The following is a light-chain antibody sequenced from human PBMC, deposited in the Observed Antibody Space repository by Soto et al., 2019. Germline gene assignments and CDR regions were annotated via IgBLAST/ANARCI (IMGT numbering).Light chain of an antibody. Sequence: DIVMTQSPPSLTVTPGEPASISCRSSQRLLHSNGNTFLDWYLQKPGQSPQLLIYLGSNRASGVPDRVSGSEAGTDFTLKISRVEAEDVGVYSCMQALQTRYTFGQGTKLEIK. J-gene: IGKJ2*01. CDR3: MQALQTRYT. CDR1: QRLLHSNGNTF. V-gene: IGKV2-28*01. CDR2: LGS.